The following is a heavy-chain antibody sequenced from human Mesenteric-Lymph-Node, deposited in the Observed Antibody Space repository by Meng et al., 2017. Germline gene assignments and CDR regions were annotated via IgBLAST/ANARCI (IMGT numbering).Heavy chain of an antibody. CDR3: ATNKNKKIDY. V-gene: IGHV4-4*02. CDR1: GDSISSTGW. J-gene: IGHJ4*02. Sequence: QLHVHESGPGLVPPSGTLSRTCPVSGDSISSTGWWNWVRQPPGKGLEWIGEVSQTGSTNYNPSLKSRVTISADKPKNQFSLKLRSVTPADTAVYYRATNKNKKIDYWGQGTLVTVSS. D-gene: IGHD2/OR15-2a*01. CDR2: VSQTGST.